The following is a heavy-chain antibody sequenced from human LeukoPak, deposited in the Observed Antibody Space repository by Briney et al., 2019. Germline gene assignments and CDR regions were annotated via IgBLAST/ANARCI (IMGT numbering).Heavy chain of an antibody. J-gene: IGHJ4*02. CDR1: GFTFTIYA. D-gene: IGHD2-2*01. CDR3: AKSGSVPPDY. V-gene: IGHV3-23*01. Sequence: GGSLRLSCAASGFTFTIYAMSWVRQSPGKGLEWVSSISDSGDRTYYADSVKGRFTISRDNSRNTLYLQVNSLRAEDTAVYYCAKSGSVPPDYWGQGTLVTVSS. CDR2: ISDSGDRT.